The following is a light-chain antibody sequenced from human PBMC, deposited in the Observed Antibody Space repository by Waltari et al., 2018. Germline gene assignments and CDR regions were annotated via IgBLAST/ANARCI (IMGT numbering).Light chain of an antibody. CDR1: SSNTGTNT. J-gene: IGLJ1*01. CDR3: SSYAGSNNYV. CDR2: PYN. V-gene: IGLV1-44*01. Sequence: QSVLTQPPSASGTPGQRVTISCSGSSSNTGTNTVNWYQQFPRTAPKLLIHPYNQRPSGVPDRFSGSKSGNTASLTVSGLQAEDEADYYCSSYAGSNNYVFGTGTKVTVL.